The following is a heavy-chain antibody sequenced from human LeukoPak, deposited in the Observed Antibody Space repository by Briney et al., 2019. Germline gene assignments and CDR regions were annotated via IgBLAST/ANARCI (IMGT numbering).Heavy chain of an antibody. Sequence: SETLSLTCTVSGVSISSSNSYWGWIRQPPGKGLEWIGSIYYSGNTYYNASLKSRVSISIDTSKNRFSLKLTSVTAADTAVYYCARQTGSGLFILPGGQGTLVTVSS. D-gene: IGHD3/OR15-3a*01. J-gene: IGHJ4*02. CDR3: ARQTGSGLFILP. CDR1: GVSISSSNSY. CDR2: IYYSGNT. V-gene: IGHV4-39*01.